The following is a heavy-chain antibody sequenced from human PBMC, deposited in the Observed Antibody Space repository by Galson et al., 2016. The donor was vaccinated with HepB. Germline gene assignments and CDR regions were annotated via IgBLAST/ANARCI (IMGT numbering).Heavy chain of an antibody. CDR1: GGSISSGDYY. V-gene: IGHV4-30-4*01. J-gene: IGHJ5*02. Sequence: TLSLTCIVSGGSISSGDYYWSWIRQPPGKGLEWIGYIYYRGNTYYNPSLKSRVTISVDTSKNQFSLKLSSVTAADTAVHYCARGPGLYCSGGSCYGVDPWGQGTLVTVSS. CDR3: ARGPGLYCSGGSCYGVDP. D-gene: IGHD2-15*01. CDR2: IYYRGNT.